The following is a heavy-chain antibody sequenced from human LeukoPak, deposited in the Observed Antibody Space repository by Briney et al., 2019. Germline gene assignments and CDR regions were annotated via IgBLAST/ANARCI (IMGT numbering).Heavy chain of an antibody. J-gene: IGHJ4*02. V-gene: IGHV4-59*05. CDR1: GGSISTYY. D-gene: IGHD6-19*01. CDR2: TYYSGST. Sequence: SETLSLTCTVSGGSISTYYWSWIRQPPGKGLEWIGSTYYSGSTYYNASLKSRGTISVDTSKNQFSLKLNSVTAADTAVYFCARQVVAVAGTGYFDYWGQGTLVTVSS. CDR3: ARQVVAVAGTGYFDY.